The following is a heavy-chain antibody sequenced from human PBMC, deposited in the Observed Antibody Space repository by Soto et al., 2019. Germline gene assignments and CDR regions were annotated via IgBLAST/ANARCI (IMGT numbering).Heavy chain of an antibody. CDR2: IGTAGDT. D-gene: IGHD3-22*01. V-gene: IGHV3-13*01. CDR3: ARAGPYYYDSSGYYTTDAFDI. Sequence: GGSLRLSCAASGFTFSSYDMHWVRQATGKGLEWVSAIGTAGDTYYPGSVKGRFTISRENAKNSLYLQMNSLRAEDTAVYYCARAGPYYYDSSGYYTTDAFDIWGQGTMVTVSS. CDR1: GFTFSSYD. J-gene: IGHJ3*02.